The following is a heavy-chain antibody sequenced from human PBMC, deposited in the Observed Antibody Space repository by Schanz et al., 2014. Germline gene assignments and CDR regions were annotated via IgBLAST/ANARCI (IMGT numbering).Heavy chain of an antibody. CDR1: GYDFHIYA. D-gene: IGHD2-15*01. Sequence: QILLVQPGPEVKKPGASVTVSCKASGYDFHIYAYSWVRQAPGQGLEWMGRINPNSGGTNYAQKFQGRVTMTRDTSISTAYMEMSRLISDDTAVYYCARGRGCTGGSCYSWFDLWGQGTLVTVAS. CDR3: ARGRGCTGGSCYSWFDL. CDR2: INPNSGGT. J-gene: IGHJ5*02. V-gene: IGHV1-2*06.